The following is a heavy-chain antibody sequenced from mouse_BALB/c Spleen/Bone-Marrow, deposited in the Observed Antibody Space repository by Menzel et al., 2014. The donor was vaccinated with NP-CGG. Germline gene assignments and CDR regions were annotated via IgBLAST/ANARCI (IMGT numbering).Heavy chain of an antibody. CDR3: ARDGYYVLYAMDY. D-gene: IGHD2-3*01. J-gene: IGHJ4*01. CDR1: GFTFSSYG. Sequence: EVKLVESGGGLVQPGGSLKLSCAASGFTFSSYGMSWVRQTPDKRLELVATINSNGGSTYYPDSVKGRFTISRDNAKNTLYLQMSSLKSEDTAMYYCARDGYYVLYAMDYWGQGTSVTVSS. CDR2: INSNGGST. V-gene: IGHV5-6-3*01.